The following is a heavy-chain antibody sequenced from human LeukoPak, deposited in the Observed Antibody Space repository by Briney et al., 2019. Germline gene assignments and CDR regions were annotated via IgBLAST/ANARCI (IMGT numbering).Heavy chain of an antibody. J-gene: IGHJ4*02. CDR3: TRDRDGSGSYEFDY. CDR1: GFTFGDYA. D-gene: IGHD3-10*01. CDR2: IRSKAYGGTT. V-gene: IGHV3-49*04. Sequence: SLRLSCTASGFTFGDYAMSWVRQAPGKGLEWVGFIRSKAYGGTTEYAASVKGRFTISRDDSKSIAYLQMNSLKTEDAAVYYCTRDRDGSGSYEFDYWGQGTLVTVSS.